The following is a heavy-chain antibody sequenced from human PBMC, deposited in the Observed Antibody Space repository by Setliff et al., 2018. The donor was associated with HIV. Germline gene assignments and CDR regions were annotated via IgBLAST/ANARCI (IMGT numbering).Heavy chain of an antibody. CDR1: GYTFSGYY. D-gene: IGHD7-27*01. CDR3: ARDRRAGVYYYTDV. J-gene: IGHJ6*03. Sequence: GASVKVSCKASGYTFSGYYMHWVRQAPGQGLEWMGWINPNSGGTNNAQKFQGRATMTRDTSINTAYMELSRLTFDDTAMYYCARDRRAGVYYYTDVWGTGTTVTVSS. CDR2: INPNSGGT. V-gene: IGHV1-2*02.